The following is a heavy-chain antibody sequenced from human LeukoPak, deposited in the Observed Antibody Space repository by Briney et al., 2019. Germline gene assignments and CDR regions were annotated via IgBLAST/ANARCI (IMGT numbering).Heavy chain of an antibody. CDR3: AKCLQTTTMVRGVISGMDV. CDR2: ISGSGGST. V-gene: IGHV3-23*01. J-gene: IGHJ6*02. Sequence: GGSLRLSCAASGFTFSSYAMSWVRQAPGKGLEWVSAISGSGGSTYYADSVKGRFTISRDNSKNTLYLQMNSLRAEDTAVYYCAKCLQTTTMVRGVISGMDVWGQGTTVTVSS. CDR1: GFTFSSYA. D-gene: IGHD3-10*01.